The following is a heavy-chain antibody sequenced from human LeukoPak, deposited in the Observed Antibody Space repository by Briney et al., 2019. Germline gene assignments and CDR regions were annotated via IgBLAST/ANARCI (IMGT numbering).Heavy chain of an antibody. CDR2: IRNDGYRK. CDR1: GFTLSNYG. Sequence: GGSLRLSCTASGFTLSNYGMHWVRQAPGEGLEWLALIRNDGYRKHYADSVKGRFTISRDIFKNTLYLQMNSLRAEDTAVYYCAKEDGNSHPDDAFDIWGQGTMVTVSS. J-gene: IGHJ3*02. V-gene: IGHV3-30*02. CDR3: AKEDGNSHPDDAFDI. D-gene: IGHD4-23*01.